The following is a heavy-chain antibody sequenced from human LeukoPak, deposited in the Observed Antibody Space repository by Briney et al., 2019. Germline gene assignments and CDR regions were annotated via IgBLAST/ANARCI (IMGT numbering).Heavy chain of an antibody. D-gene: IGHD6-19*01. CDR3: ANLAGVVAGLDP. CDR1: GYTFTSYG. J-gene: IGHJ5*02. Sequence: ASVKVSCKASGYTFTSYGINWVRQAPGQGLEWMGWISADNGFTASAQNLQGRVTMTTDTSTNTAYMELRSLRSDDTAVYYCANLAGVVAGLDPWGQGTLVTVSS. CDR2: ISADNGFT. V-gene: IGHV1-18*01.